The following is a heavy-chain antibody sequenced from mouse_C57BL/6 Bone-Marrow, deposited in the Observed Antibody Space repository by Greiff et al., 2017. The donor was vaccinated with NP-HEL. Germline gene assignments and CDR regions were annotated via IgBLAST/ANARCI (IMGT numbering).Heavy chain of an antibody. CDR2: INPSSGYT. CDR3: AAGHDGPWFAY. V-gene: IGHV1-4*01. J-gene: IGHJ3*01. D-gene: IGHD2-3*01. Sequence: QVQPQQSGAELARPGASVKMSCKASGYTFTSYTMHWVKQRPGQGLEWIGYINPSSGYTKYNQKFKDKATLTADKSSSTAYMQLSSLTSEDSAVYYCAAGHDGPWFAYWGQGTLVTVSA. CDR1: GYTFTSYT.